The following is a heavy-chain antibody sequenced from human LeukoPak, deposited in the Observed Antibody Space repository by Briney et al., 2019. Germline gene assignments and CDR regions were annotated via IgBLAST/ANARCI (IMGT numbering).Heavy chain of an antibody. D-gene: IGHD2-15*01. Sequence: PGGSLRLPCAASGFTFSTYAMSWVRQAPGKGLEWVSTVSTSGGSTYYADSVKGRFTISRDNSKNTQYLQMNSLRAEDTAIYYCLGYCSGGRCYSGGHWGQGTLVTVSS. CDR2: VSTSGGST. J-gene: IGHJ4*02. CDR3: LGYCSGGRCYSGGH. V-gene: IGHV3-23*01. CDR1: GFTFSTYA.